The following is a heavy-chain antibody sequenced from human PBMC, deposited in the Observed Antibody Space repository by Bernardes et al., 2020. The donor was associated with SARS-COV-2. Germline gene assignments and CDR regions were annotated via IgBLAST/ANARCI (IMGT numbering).Heavy chain of an antibody. V-gene: IGHV3-7*01. CDR3: ARDGLGGMIVERAFDI. CDR1: GFTFSSYW. Sequence: GGSLRLSCAASGFTFSSYWMSWVRQAPGKGLEWVANIKQDGSEKYYVDSVKGRFTISRDNAKNSLYLQMNSLRAEDTAVYYCARDGLGGMIVERAFDIWGQGTMVTVSS. D-gene: IGHD3-22*01. J-gene: IGHJ3*02. CDR2: IKQDGSEK.